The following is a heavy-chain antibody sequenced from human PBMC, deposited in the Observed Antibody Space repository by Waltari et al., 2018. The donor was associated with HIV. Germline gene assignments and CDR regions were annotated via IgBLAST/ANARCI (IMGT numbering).Heavy chain of an antibody. CDR3: AKAYYENTAYYYDF. J-gene: IGHJ4*02. CDR2: VSGSGAKS. Sequence: VSQSPERGLEWVAAVSGSGAKSFYADSVKGRFTISRDNSKNTVFLQMNSLRAADTAIYYCAKAYYENTAYYYDFWGRGTRVTVSS. V-gene: IGHV3-23*01. D-gene: IGHD3-22*01.